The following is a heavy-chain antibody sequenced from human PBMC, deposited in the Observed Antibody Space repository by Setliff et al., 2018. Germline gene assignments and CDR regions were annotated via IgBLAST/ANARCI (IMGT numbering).Heavy chain of an antibody. D-gene: IGHD5-18*01. J-gene: IGHJ6*03. CDR1: GDSISSRR. CDR2: ISSSSSYI. CDR3: ARAADSYGPPRSYMDV. V-gene: IGHV3-21*01. Sequence: ETLSLTCTVSGDSISSRRNYWGWFRQPAGKGLEWVSSISSSSSYIYYADSVQGRFTISRDNAKNSLYLQMNSLRAEDTAVYYCARAADSYGPPRSYMDVWGKGTTVTVSS.